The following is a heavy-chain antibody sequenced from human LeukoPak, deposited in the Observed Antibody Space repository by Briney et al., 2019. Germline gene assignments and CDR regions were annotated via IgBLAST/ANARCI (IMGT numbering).Heavy chain of an antibody. CDR3: AKDPLVVAATDY. V-gene: IGHV3-15*01. Sequence: TPGGSLRLSCAASGFTFSNAWMSWVRQAPGKGLEWVGRIKSKTDGGTTDYAAPVKGRFTISRDDSKNTLYLQMNSLKTEDTAVYYCAKDPLVVAATDYWGQGTLVTVSS. CDR2: IKSKTDGGTT. D-gene: IGHD2-15*01. J-gene: IGHJ4*02. CDR1: GFTFSNAW.